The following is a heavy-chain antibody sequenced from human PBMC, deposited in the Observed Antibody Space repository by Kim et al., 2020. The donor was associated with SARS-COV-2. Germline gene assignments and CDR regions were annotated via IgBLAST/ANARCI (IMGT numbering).Heavy chain of an antibody. D-gene: IGHD3-3*01. Sequence: GGSLRLSCAASGFTFSSYGMHWVRQAPGKGLEWVAVISYDGSNKYYADSVKGRFTISRDNSKNTLYLQMNSLRAEDTAVYYCAKDKGGLEDDFWSGYSVFDYWGQGTLVTVSS. CDR2: ISYDGSNK. J-gene: IGHJ4*02. V-gene: IGHV3-30*18. CDR3: AKDKGGLEDDFWSGYSVFDY. CDR1: GFTFSSYG.